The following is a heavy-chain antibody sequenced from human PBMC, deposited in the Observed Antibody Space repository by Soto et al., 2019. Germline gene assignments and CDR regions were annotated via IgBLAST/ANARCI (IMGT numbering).Heavy chain of an antibody. D-gene: IGHD2-2*01. CDR3: DRHVSAACYYYGMDV. CDR1: GGTFSSYA. V-gene: IGHV1-69*12. CDR2: IIPIFGTA. Sequence: QVQLVQSGAEVKKPGSSVKVSCKASGGTFSSYAISWVRQAPGQGLEWMGGIIPIFGTANYAQKFQGRVTITADESTSTADMALSRLRSEDTAVYYCDRHVSAACYYYGMDVWGQGTTVTVSS. J-gene: IGHJ6*02.